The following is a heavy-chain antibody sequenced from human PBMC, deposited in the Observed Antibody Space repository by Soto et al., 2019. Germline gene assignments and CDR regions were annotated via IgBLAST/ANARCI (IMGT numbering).Heavy chain of an antibody. CDR1: GGSIDNSHSF. D-gene: IGHD3-22*01. Sequence: SETLSLTCDVSGGSIDNSHSFWCWVRQPPGKGLEFIGSVYYSGGAYYSPSLKSRVTVSVDTSKNQLSLRVNSVTAADTAVYYCLRVVEAATRHTLSDSCAQGILVT. V-gene: IGHV4-39*01. J-gene: IGHJ4*02. CDR2: VYYSGGA. CDR3: LRVVEAATRHTLSDS.